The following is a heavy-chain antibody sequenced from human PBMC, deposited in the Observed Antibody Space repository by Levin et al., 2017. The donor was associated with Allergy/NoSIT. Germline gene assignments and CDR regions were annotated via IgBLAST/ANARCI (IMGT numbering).Heavy chain of an antibody. Sequence: ETLSLTCAASGFSFNNYAMSWVRQAPGKGLEWVSTISDIGYSIYYADSVKGRLTTSRDNSKTTLYLQMNSLRAEDTAVYYCATSTDLRTFDIWGQGTMVTVSS. CDR2: ISDIGYSI. CDR1: GFSFNNYA. D-gene: IGHD3-3*01. J-gene: IGHJ3*02. CDR3: ATSTDLRTFDI. V-gene: IGHV3-23*01.